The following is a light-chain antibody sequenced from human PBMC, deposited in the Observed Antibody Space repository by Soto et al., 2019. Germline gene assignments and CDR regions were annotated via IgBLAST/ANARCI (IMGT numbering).Light chain of an antibody. Sequence: DIQMTQSPSTLSASVGDRVTITCRASQNINTWLAWYQQKPGKGPTLLIYRASRLESGVPSRFSGSGSGTEFALTISSLQPADFAPYYCQQYETYSWTLGQGTKVDIK. CDR2: RAS. CDR1: QNINTW. V-gene: IGKV1-5*03. CDR3: QQYETYSWT. J-gene: IGKJ1*01.